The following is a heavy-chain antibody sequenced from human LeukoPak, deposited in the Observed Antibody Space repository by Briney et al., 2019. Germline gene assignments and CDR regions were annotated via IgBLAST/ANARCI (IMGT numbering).Heavy chain of an antibody. D-gene: IGHD4-17*01. J-gene: IGHJ4*02. V-gene: IGHV1-2*02. CDR3: ASLYGDYVASDY. CDR2: INPNSGGT. CDR1: GYSFTVYY. Sequence: SVKVSCKASGYSFTVYYIHWVRKAPGQGLEWMGWINPNSGGTNYAQKFLGRVTMTRDTSISTAYMELSRLRSDDTAVYYCASLYGDYVASDYWGQGTLVTVSS.